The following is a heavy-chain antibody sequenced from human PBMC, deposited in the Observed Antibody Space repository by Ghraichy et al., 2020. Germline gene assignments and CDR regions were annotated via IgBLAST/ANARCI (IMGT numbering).Heavy chain of an antibody. V-gene: IGHV1-46*01. CDR1: GYTFTSYY. J-gene: IGHJ4*02. Sequence: ASVKVSCKASGYTFTSYYMHWVRQAPGQGLEWMGIINPSGGSTSYAQKFQGRVTMTRDTSTSTVYMELSSLRSEDTAVYYCARDLNSYYDILTGYYGPPLGGYFDYWGQGTLVTVSS. CDR3: ARDLNSYYDILTGYYGPPLGGYFDY. D-gene: IGHD3-9*01. CDR2: INPSGGST.